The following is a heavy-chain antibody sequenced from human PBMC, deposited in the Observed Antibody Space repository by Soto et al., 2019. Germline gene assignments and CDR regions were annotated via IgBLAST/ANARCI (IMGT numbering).Heavy chain of an antibody. CDR3: AREDFVVVPAAIRQGVGYYFDY. V-gene: IGHV1-69*01. CDR2: IIPIFGTA. D-gene: IGHD2-2*02. Sequence: QVQLVQSGAEVKKPGSSVKVSCKASGGTFSSYAISWVRQAPGQGLEWMGGIIPIFGTANYAQKFQGRVTITADESTSTAYMELSSLRSEDTAVYYCAREDFVVVPAAIRQGVGYYFDYWGQGTLVTVSS. J-gene: IGHJ4*02. CDR1: GGTFSSYA.